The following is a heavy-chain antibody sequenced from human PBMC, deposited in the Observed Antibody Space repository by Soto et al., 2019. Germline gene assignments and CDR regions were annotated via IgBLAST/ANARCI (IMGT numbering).Heavy chain of an antibody. V-gene: IGHV4-31*03. CDR3: ARDPAP. J-gene: IGHJ5*02. CDR2: IYNSGTT. CDR1: GGSITRGGYY. Sequence: QVQLQESGPGQGKTSETLSLTCTVSGGSITRGGYYWSWIRQHPGKGLEWIGYIYNSGTTYYNPSLKSRVTISVDTSKNQFSLKLTSVTAADTAVYYCARDPAPWGQGTLVTVSS.